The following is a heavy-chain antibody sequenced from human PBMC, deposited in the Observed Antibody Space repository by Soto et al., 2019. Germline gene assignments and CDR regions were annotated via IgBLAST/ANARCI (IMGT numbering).Heavy chain of an antibody. V-gene: IGHV5-10-1*01. CDR1: EYSFTSYW. D-gene: IGHD5-18*01. Sequence: PGAPLTISCKGSEYSFTSYWISWVRQMPGKGLEWMGRIDPSDSYTNYSPSFQGHVTISADKSISTAYLQWSSLKASYTAMYYYAIRVDTARNLDYLGQGTLVT. J-gene: IGHJ4*02. CDR3: AIRVDTARNLDY. CDR2: IDPSDSYT.